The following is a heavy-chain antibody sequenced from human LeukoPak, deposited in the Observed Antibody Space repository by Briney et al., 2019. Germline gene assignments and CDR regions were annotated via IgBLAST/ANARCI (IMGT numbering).Heavy chain of an antibody. D-gene: IGHD6-13*01. J-gene: IGHJ3*02. CDR3: ARVQAAAGTNDAFDI. CDR2: INTNTGNP. V-gene: IGHV7-4-1*02. CDR1: GYTFTSYA. Sequence: ASVKVSCKASGYTFTSYAMNWVRQAPGQGLEWMGWINTNTGNPTYAQGFTGRFVFSLDTSVSTAYLQISSLKAEDTAVYYCARVQAAAGTNDAFDIWGQGTMVTVSS.